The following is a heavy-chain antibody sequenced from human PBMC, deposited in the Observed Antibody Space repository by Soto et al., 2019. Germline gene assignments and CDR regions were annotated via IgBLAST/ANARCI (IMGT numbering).Heavy chain of an antibody. D-gene: IGHD1-1*01. V-gene: IGHV1-8*01. J-gene: IGHJ4*02. Sequence: QVQLVQSGAEVKKPGASVKVCCKASGYTFTNNDINWVRQATGQGPEWLGWMNPDSGDTGYAQNFQGRVTMTRDTSISTAYMELSSLTSKDTAVYYCARVGGNWNDDYFDYWGQGTLVTVSS. CDR3: ARVGGNWNDDYFDY. CDR2: MNPDSGDT. CDR1: GYTFTNND.